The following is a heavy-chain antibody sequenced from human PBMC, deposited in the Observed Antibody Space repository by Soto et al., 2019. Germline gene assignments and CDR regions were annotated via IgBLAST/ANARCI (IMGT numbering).Heavy chain of an antibody. V-gene: IGHV1-69*05. CDR1: GGTFGNSA. CDR2: IIPIFPTP. D-gene: IGHD5-12*01. CDR3: ARDNARLPFGANYYSAMDV. J-gene: IGHJ6*02. Sequence: QVQLVQSGAEVKKPGSSVTVSCKASGGTFGNSAISWVRQAPGQGLEWMGGIIPIFPTPDYAQKFQGRVTXTXNXSTSTAYRELTSLRSEDTAVYYCARDNARLPFGANYYSAMDVWGQGTTVTVSS.